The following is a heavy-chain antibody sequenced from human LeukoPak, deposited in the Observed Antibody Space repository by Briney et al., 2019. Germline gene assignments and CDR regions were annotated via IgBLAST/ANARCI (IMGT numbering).Heavy chain of an antibody. CDR1: GFTFSSYA. V-gene: IGHV3-30*04. CDR2: MSYDGSNK. J-gene: IGHJ4*02. Sequence: SGRSLRLSCAASGFTFSSYAMHWVRQAPGKGLEWVAVMSYDGSNKYYADSVKGRFTISRDNSKNTLCLQMNSLRAEDTAVYYCARDLAYDSSGYYYWGQGTLVTVSS. D-gene: IGHD3-22*01. CDR3: ARDLAYDSSGYYY.